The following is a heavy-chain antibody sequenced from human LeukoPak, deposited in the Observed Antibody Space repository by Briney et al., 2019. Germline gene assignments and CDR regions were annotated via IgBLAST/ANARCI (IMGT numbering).Heavy chain of an antibody. CDR3: ARRYYYGSGSYHNWFDP. D-gene: IGHD3-10*01. Sequence: SKTLSLTCTVSGGSISSYYWSWIRQPPGKGLEWIGYIYYSGSTNYNPSLKSRVTISVAKSKNQFSLKLSSVTAADTAVYYCARRYYYGSGSYHNWFDPWGQGTLVTVSS. V-gene: IGHV4-59*08. CDR1: GGSISSYY. J-gene: IGHJ5*02. CDR2: IYYSGST.